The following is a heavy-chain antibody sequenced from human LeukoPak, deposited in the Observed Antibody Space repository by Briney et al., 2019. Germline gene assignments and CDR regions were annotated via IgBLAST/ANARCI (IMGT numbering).Heavy chain of an antibody. V-gene: IGHV1-2*02. Sequence: ASVKVSCKASGYTFTGYYMHWVRQAHGQGLEWMGWINPNSGGTNYAQKFQGRVTMTRDTSINTVYMDLSSLRSDDTAVYYCARDRMGDCATTSCYLAYWGQGTQVTVSS. J-gene: IGHJ4*02. CDR3: ARDRMGDCATTSCYLAY. CDR1: GYTFTGYY. CDR2: INPNSGGT. D-gene: IGHD2-2*01.